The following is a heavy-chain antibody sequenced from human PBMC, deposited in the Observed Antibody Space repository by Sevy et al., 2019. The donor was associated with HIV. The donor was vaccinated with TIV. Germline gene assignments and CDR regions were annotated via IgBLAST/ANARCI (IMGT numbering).Heavy chain of an antibody. CDR2: IYHSGST. CDR3: ARGANYYGSGSYPYGMDV. CDR1: GGSISSSNW. Sequence: SETLSLTCAVSGGSISSSNWWSWVRQPPGKGLEWIGEIYHSGSTNYNPSLKSRVTISVDKSKNQFSLKLSSVTAADTAGYYCARGANYYGSGSYPYGMDVWGQGTTVTVSS. J-gene: IGHJ6*02. V-gene: IGHV4-4*02. D-gene: IGHD3-10*01.